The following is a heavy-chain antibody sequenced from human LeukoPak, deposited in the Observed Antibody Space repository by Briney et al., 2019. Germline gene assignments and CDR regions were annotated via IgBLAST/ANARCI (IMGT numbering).Heavy chain of an antibody. CDR3: ARDYYYDSSGYYYYYYGMDV. D-gene: IGHD3-22*01. CDR1: GFTFSSYA. Sequence: PGGSLRLSCAASGFTFSSYAMHRVRQAPGKGLEYVSAISSNGGSTYYANSVKGRFTISRDNSKNTLYLQMGSLRAEDMAVYYCARDYYYDSSGYYYYYYGMDVWGQGTTVTVSS. J-gene: IGHJ6*02. CDR2: ISSNGGST. V-gene: IGHV3-64*01.